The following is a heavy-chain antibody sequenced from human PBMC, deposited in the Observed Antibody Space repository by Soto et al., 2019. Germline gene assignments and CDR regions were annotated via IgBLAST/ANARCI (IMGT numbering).Heavy chain of an antibody. J-gene: IGHJ4*02. CDR3: VKDAVTTPPYDFDY. CDR1: GYTFTGYY. Sequence: EASVKVSFKASGYTFTGYYMHWVRQAPGQGLEWMGWINPKSGGTNYAQKFQGWVTMTRDTSISTAYMELSRLRAEDTAVYYCVKDAVTTPPYDFDYWGQGTLVTVGS. V-gene: IGHV1-2*04. D-gene: IGHD4-4*01. CDR2: INPKSGGT.